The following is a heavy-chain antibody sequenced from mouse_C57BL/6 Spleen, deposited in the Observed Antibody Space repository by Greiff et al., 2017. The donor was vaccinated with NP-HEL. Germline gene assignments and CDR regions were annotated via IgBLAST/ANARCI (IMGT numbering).Heavy chain of an antibody. CDR3: ERDGELPSNAMDY. CDR1: GYAFTNYL. J-gene: IGHJ4*01. V-gene: IGHV1-54*01. Sequence: QVQLQQSGAELVRPGTSVKVSCKASGYAFTNYLIEWVKQRPGQGLEWIGVINPGSGGANYYEKFTGKATLTAAKSSSTASIQLSSLTSEDSDVYIYERDGELPSNAMDYWGQGTSVTVSS. D-gene: IGHD1-1*01. CDR2: INPGSGGA.